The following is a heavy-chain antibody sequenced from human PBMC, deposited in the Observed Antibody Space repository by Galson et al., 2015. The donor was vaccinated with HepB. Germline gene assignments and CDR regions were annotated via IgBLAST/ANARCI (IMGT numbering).Heavy chain of an antibody. V-gene: IGHV5-51*01. CDR3: ASLRGADPLGFDY. CDR1: GYNFAISW. CDR2: IYPGDSDT. J-gene: IGHJ4*02. D-gene: IGHD1-26*01. Sequence: QSGAEVKKPGESLKISCKGSGYNFAISWIGWVRQMPGKGLEWMGIIYPGDSDTRYSPSFQGQVTISTDKSISIAYLQWSSLKASDTAMYYCASLRGADPLGFDYWGQGTLVTVSS.